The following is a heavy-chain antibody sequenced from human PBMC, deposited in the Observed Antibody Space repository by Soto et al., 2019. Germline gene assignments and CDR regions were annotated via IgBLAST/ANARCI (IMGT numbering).Heavy chain of an antibody. CDR1: GGTFSSYA. CDR3: ARAVAVAADFDY. V-gene: IGHV1-69*13. D-gene: IGHD6-19*01. Sequence: SVKVSCKASGGTFSSYAISWVRQAPGQGLELMGGIIPIFGTANYAQKFQGRVTITADESTSTAYMELSSLRSEDTAVYYCARAVAVAADFDYWGQGTLVTVSS. J-gene: IGHJ4*02. CDR2: IIPIFGTA.